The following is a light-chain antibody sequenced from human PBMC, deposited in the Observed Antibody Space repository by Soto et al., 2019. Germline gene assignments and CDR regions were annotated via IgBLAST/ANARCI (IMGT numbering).Light chain of an antibody. CDR3: RQYKDWPTT. CDR1: QSVSTT. V-gene: IGKV3-15*01. Sequence: IVMTQSPPTLSVSPVERSSLSCRASQSVSTTVAWYHQKPGQAPRLXVYGASTRATGIPARFSGSGAGTDFTLTITSLQSEDFGVYFCRQYKDWPTTFGQGAKVDIK. CDR2: GAS. J-gene: IGKJ1*01.